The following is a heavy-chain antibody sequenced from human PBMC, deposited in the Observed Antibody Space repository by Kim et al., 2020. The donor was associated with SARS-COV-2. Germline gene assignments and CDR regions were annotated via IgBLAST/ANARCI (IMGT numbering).Heavy chain of an antibody. J-gene: IGHJ4*02. Sequence: PSLKIRVTISVDTSKDQFSLKLSSVTAADTAVYYCARESGGDSSGYYPDYWGQGTLVTVSS. D-gene: IGHD3-22*01. CDR3: ARESGGDSSGYYPDY. V-gene: IGHV4-34*01.